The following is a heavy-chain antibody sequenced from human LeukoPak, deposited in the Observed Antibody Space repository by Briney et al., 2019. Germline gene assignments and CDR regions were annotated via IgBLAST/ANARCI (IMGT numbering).Heavy chain of an antibody. CDR1: GCTFSSYW. V-gene: IGHV3-7*03. D-gene: IGHD3-16*01. J-gene: IGHJ6*02. Sequence: GGSLRLSCAASGCTFSSYWMNWARQGPGKGLEWVASINHNGNVNYYVDSVKGRFTISRDNAKNSLYLQMSNLRAEDTAVYFCARGGGLDVWGQGATVTVSS. CDR2: INHNGNVN. CDR3: ARGGGLDV.